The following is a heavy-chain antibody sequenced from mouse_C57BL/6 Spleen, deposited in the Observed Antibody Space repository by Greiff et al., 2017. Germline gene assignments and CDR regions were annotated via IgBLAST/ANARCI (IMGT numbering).Heavy chain of an antibody. CDR3: ARSHYEGWYFDV. CDR2: ISSGSSTI. V-gene: IGHV5-17*01. J-gene: IGHJ1*03. D-gene: IGHD2-4*01. CDR1: GFTFSDYG. Sequence: EVQLQESGGGLVKPGGSLKLSCAASGFTFSDYGMHWVRQAPEKGLEWVAYISSGSSTIYYADTVKGRFTISRDNAKNTLFLQMTNLRSEYTAMYYCARSHYEGWYFDVWGTGTTVTVSS.